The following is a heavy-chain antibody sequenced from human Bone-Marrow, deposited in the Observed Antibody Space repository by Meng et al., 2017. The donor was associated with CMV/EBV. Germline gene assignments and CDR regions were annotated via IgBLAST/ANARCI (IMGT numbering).Heavy chain of an antibody. V-gene: IGHV4-59*01. D-gene: IGHD3-22*01. Sequence: SETLSLTCAVSGGFICRYYWSWIRQPPGKGLEWIGYIYYSCSTNYNPSLKSRVTISVDTSKNQFSLKLSSVTAADTAVYYCAKTWGYYESSGYYLYYYYGMDVWGQGTTVTVAS. CDR3: AKTWGYYESSGYYLYYYYGMDV. J-gene: IGHJ6*02. CDR2: IYYSCST. CDR1: GGFICRYY.